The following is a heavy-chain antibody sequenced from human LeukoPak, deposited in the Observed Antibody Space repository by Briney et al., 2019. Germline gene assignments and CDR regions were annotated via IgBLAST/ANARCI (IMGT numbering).Heavy chain of an antibody. Sequence: ASVKVSCKASGYTFTSYYMHWVRQAPGQGLEWMGWISAYNGATNYAQKFRGRVTMTTDTSTNTGYMELRSLRSDDTAVYFCARDQLRYYPSNNYYSDMDFWGQGTTVTVSS. J-gene: IGHJ6*02. V-gene: IGHV1-18*04. D-gene: IGHD3-10*01. CDR2: ISAYNGAT. CDR1: GYTFTSYY. CDR3: ARDQLRYYPSNNYYSDMDF.